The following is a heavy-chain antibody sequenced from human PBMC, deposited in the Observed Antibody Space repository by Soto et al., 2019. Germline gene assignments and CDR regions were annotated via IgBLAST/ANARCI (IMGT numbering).Heavy chain of an antibody. CDR3: ARDNGFGESDV. CDR2: ISAYNGNT. V-gene: IGHV1-18*01. CDR1: GYSFTSYG. J-gene: IGHJ6*02. Sequence: QVQLVQSGAEVKKPGASVKVSCKASGYSFTSYGISWVRQAPGQGLEWMGWISAYNGNTNYAQKLQGRVTITTDTSTSTAYMELGSRRSDGTAVYYWARDNGFGESDVWGQGTTVAVSS. D-gene: IGHD3-10*01.